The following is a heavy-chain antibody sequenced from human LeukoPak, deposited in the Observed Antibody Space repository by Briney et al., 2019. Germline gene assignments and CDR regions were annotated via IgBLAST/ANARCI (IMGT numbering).Heavy chain of an antibody. J-gene: IGHJ3*02. Sequence: SETLSLTCTVSGGSITGYYWSWIRQPAGKGLEWIGRIYTSGSTNYNPSLKSRVTISVDTSKNHFSLKLSSVTAADTAVYYCARDLEDCSGSSCYEVDDAFDIWGQGTRVIVSS. D-gene: IGHD2-2*01. CDR1: GGSITGYY. CDR3: ARDLEDCSGSSCYEVDDAFDI. V-gene: IGHV4-4*07. CDR2: IYTSGST.